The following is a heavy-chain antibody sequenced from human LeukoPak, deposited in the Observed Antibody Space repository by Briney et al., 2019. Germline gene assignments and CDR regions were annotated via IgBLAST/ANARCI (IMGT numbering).Heavy chain of an antibody. CDR1: GFIVSSNY. D-gene: IGHD3-10*01. CDR3: ARGGEDSPLWFEPKQYYFDC. J-gene: IGHJ4*02. CDR2: IYSGGTT. V-gene: IGHV3-53*01. Sequence: GGSLRLSCAASGFIVSSNYMSWVRQPPGKGLEWVSVIYSGGTTYYADSVKGRFTISRDDSKNTVFLQMNRLRAEDTAVYYCARGGEDSPLWFEPKQYYFDCWGQGALVTVS.